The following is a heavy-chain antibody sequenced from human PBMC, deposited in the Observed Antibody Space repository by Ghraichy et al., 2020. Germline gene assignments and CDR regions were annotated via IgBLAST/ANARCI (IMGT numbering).Heavy chain of an antibody. CDR3: AGDIVVVPAATAFDI. Sequence: SETLSLTCTVSGYSISSGYYWGWIRQPPGKGLEWIGSIYHSGSTYYNPSLKSRVTISVDTSKNQFSLKLSSVTAADTAVYYCAGDIVVVPAATAFDIWGQGTMVTVSS. CDR2: IYHSGST. CDR1: GYSISSGYY. D-gene: IGHD2-2*01. V-gene: IGHV4-38-2*02. J-gene: IGHJ3*02.